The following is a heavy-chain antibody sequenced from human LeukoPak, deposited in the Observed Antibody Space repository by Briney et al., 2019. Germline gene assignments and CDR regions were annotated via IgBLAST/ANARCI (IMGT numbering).Heavy chain of an antibody. CDR3: ARQTGSGLFSLP. CDR1: GDSISSSNCY. J-gene: IGHJ4*02. CDR2: IYFSGGT. Sequence: PSETLSLTCTVSGDSISSSNCYWGWLRQPPGRGREGIGSIYFSGGTYYNASLKSRFTISVDTSKNQFSLKLSSVTAADTAVYYCARQTGSGLFSLPGGQGTLVTVSS. V-gene: IGHV4-39*01. D-gene: IGHD3-10*01.